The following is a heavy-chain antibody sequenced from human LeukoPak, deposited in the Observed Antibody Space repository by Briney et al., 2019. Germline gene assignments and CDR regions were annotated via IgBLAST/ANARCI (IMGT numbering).Heavy chain of an antibody. V-gene: IGHV6-1*01. CDR1: GDSASSNSAA. CDR2: TYYSSKWYN. J-gene: IGHJ3*02. Sequence: SQTLTLTCAISGDSASSNSAAWNWIRQSPSRGLEWLGRTYYSSKWYNDYAVSVKSRITINPDTSKNQFSLQLDSVTREDTALYYCARGAVAVRNAFDIWGQGTMVTASS. D-gene: IGHD6-19*01. CDR3: ARGAVAVRNAFDI.